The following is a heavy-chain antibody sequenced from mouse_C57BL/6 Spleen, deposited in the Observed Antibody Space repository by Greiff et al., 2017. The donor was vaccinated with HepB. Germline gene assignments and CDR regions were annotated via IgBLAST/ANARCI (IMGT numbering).Heavy chain of an antibody. CDR2: IDPSDSYT. D-gene: IGHD1-1*01. CDR3: ARRPYGSSHWYFDV. CDR1: GYTFTSYW. J-gene: IGHJ1*03. Sequence: QVQLQQPGAELVKPGASVKLSCKASGYTFTSYWMQWVKQRPGQGLEWIGEIDPSDSYTNYNQKFKGKATLTVDTSSSTAYMQLSSLTSEDSAVYYWARRPYGSSHWYFDVWGTGTTVTVSS. V-gene: IGHV1-50*01.